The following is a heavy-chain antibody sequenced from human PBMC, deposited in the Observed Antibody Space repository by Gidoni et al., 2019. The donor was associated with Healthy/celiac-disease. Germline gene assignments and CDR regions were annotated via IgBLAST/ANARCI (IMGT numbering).Heavy chain of an antibody. CDR2: IYYSGST. Sequence: QVQLQESGPGLVQPSQTLSLPCTFSGGSISSGYYYWSWIRQPPGKGLEWIGYIYYSGSTYYNPSLKSRVTISVDTSKNQFSLKLSSVTAADTAVYYCAREPQYSSSWTNAFDIWGQGTMVTVSS. CDR1: GGSISSGYYY. D-gene: IGHD6-13*01. CDR3: AREPQYSSSWTNAFDI. J-gene: IGHJ3*02. V-gene: IGHV4-30-4*01.